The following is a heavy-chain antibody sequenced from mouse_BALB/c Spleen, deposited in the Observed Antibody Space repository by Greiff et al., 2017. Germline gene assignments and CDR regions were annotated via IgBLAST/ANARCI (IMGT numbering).Heavy chain of an antibody. CDR2: IRSKSNNYAT. V-gene: IGHV10-1*02. CDR1: GFTFNTYA. CDR3: VRHVDY. J-gene: IGHJ2*01. Sequence: EAGGGLVQPKGSLKLSCAASGFTFNTYAMNWVRQAPGKGLEWVARIRSKSNNYATYYADSVKDRFTISRDDSQSMLYLQMNNLKTEDTAMYYCVRHVDYWGQGTTLTVSS.